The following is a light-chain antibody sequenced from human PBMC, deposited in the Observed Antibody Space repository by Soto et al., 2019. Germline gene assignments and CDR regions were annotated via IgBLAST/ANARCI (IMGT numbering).Light chain of an antibody. CDR3: QFYNSYSRT. CDR2: KAS. J-gene: IGKJ1*01. CDR1: QTISSW. V-gene: IGKV1-5*03. Sequence: DIQMTQSPSTLSGSVGDRVTITCRASQTISSWLAWYQQKPGKAPKLLSYKASTLTSGVPSRFSGSGSGTEFTLTISSLQPDDFAAYYCQFYNSYSRTFGQGTKVDI.